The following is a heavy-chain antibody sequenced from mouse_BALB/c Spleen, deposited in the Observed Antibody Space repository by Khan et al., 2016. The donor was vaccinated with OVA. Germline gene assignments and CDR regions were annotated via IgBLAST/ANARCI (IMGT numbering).Heavy chain of an antibody. V-gene: IGHV5-6*01. J-gene: IGHJ3*01. CDR2: ISSGGSYT. CDR1: GFTFSTYG. CDR3: TRLAYYYDSEGFAY. D-gene: IGHD1-1*01. Sequence: EVKLVESGGDLVKPGGSLKLSCAASGFTFSTYGMSWVRQTPDKRLEWVATISSGGSYTYYPDSVKGRFTISRDNAKNTLYLQMSSLKSEDIAMYYCTRLAYYYDSEGFAYWGQGTLVTVST.